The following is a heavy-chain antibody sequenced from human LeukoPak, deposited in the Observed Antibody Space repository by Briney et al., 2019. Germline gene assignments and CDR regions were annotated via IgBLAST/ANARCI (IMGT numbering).Heavy chain of an antibody. J-gene: IGHJ4*02. CDR1: RFTFSSYT. CDR3: ARPGYSGYIIGYYFDY. CDR2: ISSSGSYI. D-gene: IGHD5-12*01. Sequence: GGSLRLSCAAFRFTFSSYTMNWVRQAPGKGLEWVSSISSSGSYIYYADSLQGRFSISRDNAKNSLYLQINSLRAEATAVYYCARPGYSGYIIGYYFDYWGQGTLVTVSA. V-gene: IGHV3-21*06.